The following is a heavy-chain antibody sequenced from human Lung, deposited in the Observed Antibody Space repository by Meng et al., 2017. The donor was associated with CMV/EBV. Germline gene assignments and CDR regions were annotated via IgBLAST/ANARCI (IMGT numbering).Heavy chain of an antibody. D-gene: IGHD3-22*01. V-gene: IGHV6-1*01. J-gene: IGHJ4*02. CDR3: ARAGRSYLYYFDY. Sequence: SETLSLXCAISGDSVSSNSAAWNWIRQSPSRGLEWLGTTFYRSKWYNNYGVSVKSRITINADTSKNQLSLQLTSVTPEDTAVYFCARAGRSYLYYFDYWGQGTXVTVSS. CDR2: TFYRSKWYN. CDR1: GDSVSSNSAA.